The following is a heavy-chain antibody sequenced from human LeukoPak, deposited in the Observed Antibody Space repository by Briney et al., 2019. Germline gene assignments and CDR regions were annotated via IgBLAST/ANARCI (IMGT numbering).Heavy chain of an antibody. CDR2: INPNSGGT. Sequence: ASVKVSCKASGYTFTGYYMHWVRQAPGQGLEWMGWINPNSGGTNYAQKFQGRVTMTRDTSISTAYMELSRLRSDDTAVYYCARDLPPGITIFGVVTYYYYGMDVWGQGTTVTVSS. D-gene: IGHD3-3*01. CDR1: GYTFTGYY. CDR3: ARDLPPGITIFGVVTYYYYGMDV. J-gene: IGHJ6*02. V-gene: IGHV1-2*02.